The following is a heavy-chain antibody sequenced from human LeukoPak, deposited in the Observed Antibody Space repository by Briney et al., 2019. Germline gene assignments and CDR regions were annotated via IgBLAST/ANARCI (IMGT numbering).Heavy chain of an antibody. Sequence: MPSETLSLTCTVSGGSISSYYWSWIRQPPGKGLEWIGYIYTSGSTNYNPSLKSRVTISVDTSKNQFSLKLSSVTAADTAVYYCARHRLYGSGSYPVWGQGTLVTVSS. J-gene: IGHJ4*02. V-gene: IGHV4-4*09. D-gene: IGHD3-10*01. CDR1: GGSISSYY. CDR3: ARHRLYGSGSYPV. CDR2: IYTSGST.